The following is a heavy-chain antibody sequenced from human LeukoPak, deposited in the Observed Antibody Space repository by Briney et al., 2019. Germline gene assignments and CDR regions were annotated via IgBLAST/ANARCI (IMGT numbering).Heavy chain of an antibody. J-gene: IGHJ6*02. D-gene: IGHD5-24*01. CDR1: GGSISSGGYY. CDR3: ARERRDGYKKYYGMDV. V-gene: IGHV4-31*03. Sequence: PSQTLSLTCTVSGGSISSGGYYWSWIRQHPGKGLEWIGYIYYSGSTYYNPSLKSRVTISVDTSKSQFSLKLSSVTAADTAVYYCARERRDGYKKYYGMDVWGQGTTVTVSS. CDR2: IYYSGST.